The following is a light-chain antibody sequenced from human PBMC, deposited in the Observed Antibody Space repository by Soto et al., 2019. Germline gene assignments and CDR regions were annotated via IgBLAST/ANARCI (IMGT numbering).Light chain of an antibody. V-gene: IGKV1-5*01. J-gene: IGKJ2*01. Sequence: DIQMTQSPSTLSASVGDRVTITCRASQSISSWLAWYQQKPGKAPKLLIYDASSLESGVPSRFSGSGSGTEFTLTISSLQTYDFATYYCQQYNSYSPYTFGQGTKLEIK. CDR2: DAS. CDR1: QSISSW. CDR3: QQYNSYSPYT.